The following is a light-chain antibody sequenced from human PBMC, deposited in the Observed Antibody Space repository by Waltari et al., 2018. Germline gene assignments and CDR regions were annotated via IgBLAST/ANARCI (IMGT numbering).Light chain of an antibody. CDR1: SSNIGAGYD. Sequence: QSVLTQPPSVSGAPGQRVTIPCTGRSSNIGAGYDVHWYQHLPGTAPKLLIHGNNNRSSGVPDRFSGSRSVTSASLAITGLQAEDEADYYCQSYDSSLSGWVFGGGTKLTVL. CDR2: GNN. V-gene: IGLV1-40*01. J-gene: IGLJ3*02. CDR3: QSYDSSLSGWV.